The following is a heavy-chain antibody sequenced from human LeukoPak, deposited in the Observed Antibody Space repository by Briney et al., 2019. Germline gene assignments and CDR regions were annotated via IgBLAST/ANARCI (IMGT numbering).Heavy chain of an antibody. D-gene: IGHD6-19*01. CDR1: GGSISSFN. CDR3: ARHRIAVSGGFDY. Sequence: PSETLSLTCAVSGGSISSFNWSWIRLPPGKGLEWIGYIHYSGSTNYNPSLKSRVTISVDTSKNQFSLKLSSVTAADTAVYYCARHRIAVSGGFDYWGQGTLVTVSS. CDR2: IHYSGST. V-gene: IGHV4-59*08. J-gene: IGHJ4*02.